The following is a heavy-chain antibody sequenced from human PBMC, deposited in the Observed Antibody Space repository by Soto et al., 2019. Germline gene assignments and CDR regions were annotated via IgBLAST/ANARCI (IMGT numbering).Heavy chain of an antibody. CDR3: VRAGQYRRSRRWGDI. CDR2: ISTDTGNT. V-gene: IGHV1-18*01. Sequence: GASVEVSCKASGYTFNDFGISWVRQAPGQGLQWLGWISTDTGNTDYAQTLQGRVTVTTDTSTNTIYMEMRSLRSDDSAVYYCVRAGQYRRSRRWGDIWGQGTLVTVSS. J-gene: IGHJ4*02. CDR1: GYTFNDFG. D-gene: IGHD6-6*01.